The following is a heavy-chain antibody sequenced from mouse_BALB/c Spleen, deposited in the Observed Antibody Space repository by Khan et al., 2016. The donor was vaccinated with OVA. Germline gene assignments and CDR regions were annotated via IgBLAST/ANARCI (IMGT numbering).Heavy chain of an antibody. CDR1: GYSFTGYF. D-gene: IGHD1-1*01. J-gene: IGHJ2*01. V-gene: IGHV1-20*02. Sequence: VQLQQSGPELVRPGASVKISCKASGYSFTGYFMNWVMQSHGKSLEWIGRINPHIGETFYNQRFKDKATLTVDESSSTAHMELRSLASADSAVYYCTRIYRSDFDYWAKAPLSQSPQ. CDR3: TRIYRSDFDY. CDR2: INPHIGET.